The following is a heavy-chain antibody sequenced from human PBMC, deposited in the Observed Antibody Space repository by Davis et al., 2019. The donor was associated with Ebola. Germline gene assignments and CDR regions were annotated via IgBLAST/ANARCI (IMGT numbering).Heavy chain of an antibody. CDR2: IIPILGIA. Sequence: AASVKVSCKASGGTFSSYAISWVRQAPGQGLEWMGRIIPILGIANYAQKFQGRVTITADKSTSTAYMELSSLRSEDTAVYYCASASGYDWDDAFDIWGQGTMVTVSS. V-gene: IGHV1-69*04. J-gene: IGHJ3*02. CDR1: GGTFSSYA. D-gene: IGHD5-12*01. CDR3: ASASGYDWDDAFDI.